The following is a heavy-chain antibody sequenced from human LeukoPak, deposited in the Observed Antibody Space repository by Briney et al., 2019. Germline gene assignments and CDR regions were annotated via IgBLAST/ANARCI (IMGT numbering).Heavy chain of an antibody. V-gene: IGHV4-34*01. D-gene: IGHD3-3*01. CDR1: GGSFSGYY. J-gene: IGHJ6*03. CDR3: ASTIFGVDLSYYYYYMDV. CDR2: ISHSGST. Sequence: SETLSLTCAVSGGSFSGYYWSWVRQPPGKGLEWVGEISHSGSTNYNPALKSRAAISVDTSKNQFSLKLSSVTAADAAVYYCASTIFGVDLSYYYYYMDVWGKGTTVTVSS.